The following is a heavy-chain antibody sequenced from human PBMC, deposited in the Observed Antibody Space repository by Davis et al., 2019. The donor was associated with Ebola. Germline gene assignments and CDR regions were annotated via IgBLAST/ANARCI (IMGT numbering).Heavy chain of an antibody. Sequence: GGSLRLSCAASGFNFRSYGMHWVRQAPDKGLEWVAMIWYDGSRKYYGDSVKGRFTISRDNAKNSLYLQMNSLRAEDTAVYYCARGQLAARPGYYYGMDVWGQGTTVTVSS. CDR1: GFNFRSYG. D-gene: IGHD6-6*01. J-gene: IGHJ6*02. CDR2: IWYDGSRK. V-gene: IGHV3-33*01. CDR3: ARGQLAARPGYYYGMDV.